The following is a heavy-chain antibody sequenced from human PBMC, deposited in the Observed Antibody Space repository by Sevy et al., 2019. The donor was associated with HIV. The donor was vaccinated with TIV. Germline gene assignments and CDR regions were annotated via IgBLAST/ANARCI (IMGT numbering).Heavy chain of an antibody. CDR1: GFTFSSYG. V-gene: IGHV3-30*18. J-gene: IGHJ4*02. CDR3: AKGYSSGWYQSALHY. D-gene: IGHD6-19*01. Sequence: GGSLRLSCAASGFTFSSYGMHWVRQAPGKGLEWVALMSPDGSNKYYADSVKGRFTISRDNSKNTLYLQMNSLRAEDTAVYYCAKGYSSGWYQSALHYWGQRTLVTVSS. CDR2: MSPDGSNK.